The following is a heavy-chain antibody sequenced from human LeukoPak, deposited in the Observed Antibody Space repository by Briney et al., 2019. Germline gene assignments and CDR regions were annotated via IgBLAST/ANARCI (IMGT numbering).Heavy chain of an antibody. CDR3: ARRSVDTAMVNFDY. V-gene: IGHV4-59*08. J-gene: IGHJ4*02. CDR2: IYYSGST. CDR1: GGSISSYY. D-gene: IGHD5-18*01. Sequence: SETLSLACTVSGGSISSYYRSWLRQPPGKGLEWIGYIYYSGSTNYNPSLKSRVTISVDTSKNQFSLKLSSVTAADTAVYYCARRSVDTAMVNFDYWGQGTLVTVSS.